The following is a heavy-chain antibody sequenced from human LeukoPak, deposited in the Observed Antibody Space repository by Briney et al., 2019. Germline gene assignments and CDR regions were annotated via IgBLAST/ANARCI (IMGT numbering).Heavy chain of an antibody. CDR2: IYYSGST. CDR1: GGSISSYY. CDR3: ARLEYYYDSSGYRAEYFQH. D-gene: IGHD3-22*01. J-gene: IGHJ1*01. Sequence: SETLSLTCTVSGGSISSYYWSWIRQPPGKGLEWIGYIYYSGSTNYNPSLKSRVTISVYTSKNQFSLKLSSVTAADTAVYYCARLEYYYDSSGYRAEYFQHWGQGTLVTVSS. V-gene: IGHV4-59*01.